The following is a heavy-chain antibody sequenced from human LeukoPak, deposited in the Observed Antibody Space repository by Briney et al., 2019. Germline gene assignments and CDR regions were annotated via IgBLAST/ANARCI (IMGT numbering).Heavy chain of an antibody. J-gene: IGHJ1*01. D-gene: IGHD2-2*01. V-gene: IGHV4-38-2*02. CDR1: GSSIANNNY. CDR2: IHHSGNRFESGST. CDR3: ARNATSGFFKD. Sequence: SETLSLTCTVSGSSIANNNYWGWIRQSPGKGLERIGSIHHSGNRFESGSTHYNPSLRGRVIVSADTSKNQFSLTLTSLTAADTAVYFCARNATSGFFKDWSQGSLVTVSS.